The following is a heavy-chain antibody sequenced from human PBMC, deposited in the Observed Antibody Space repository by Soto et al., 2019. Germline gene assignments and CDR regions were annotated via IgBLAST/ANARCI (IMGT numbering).Heavy chain of an antibody. V-gene: IGHV7-4-1*01. CDR2: INTNTGNP. D-gene: IGHD2-2*01. CDR3: ASDIVVVPAAPDAYYYYGMDV. Sequence: QVQLVQSGSELKKPGASVKVSCKASGYTFTSYAMNWVRQAPGQGLEWMGWINTNTGNPTYAQGFTGRFVFSLDTSVSTAYLQICSLKAEDTAVYYCASDIVVVPAAPDAYYYYGMDVWGQGTTVTVSS. CDR1: GYTFTSYA. J-gene: IGHJ6*02.